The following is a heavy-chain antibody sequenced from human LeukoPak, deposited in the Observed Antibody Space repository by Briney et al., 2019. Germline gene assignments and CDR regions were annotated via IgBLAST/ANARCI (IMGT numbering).Heavy chain of an antibody. CDR1: GYSFTSYW. CDR3: ARPYSGYESQTYYFDY. V-gene: IGHV5-51*01. Sequence: GESLKISCKGSGYSFTSYWIGWVRQMPGKGLEWMGIIYPGDSDTRYSPSFQGQVTISADKSISTAYLQWSSLKASDTAMYYCARPYSGYESQTYYFDYWGQGTLVTVSS. CDR2: IYPGDSDT. D-gene: IGHD5-12*01. J-gene: IGHJ4*02.